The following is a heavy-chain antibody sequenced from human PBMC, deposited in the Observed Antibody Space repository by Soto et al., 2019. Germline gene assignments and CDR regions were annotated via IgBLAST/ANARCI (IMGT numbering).Heavy chain of an antibody. CDR2: ISTYNGHT. Sequence: GASVKVSCKASGYTFTNYGISWVRQAPGQGLEWMGWISTYNGHTTSAQKLQGRVTMTTDTSTSTAYMELRSLRSDDTAVYYCARAQDSSGYRDAFDISGQGTMVTVSS. J-gene: IGHJ3*02. CDR3: ARAQDSSGYRDAFDI. V-gene: IGHV1-18*01. D-gene: IGHD3-22*01. CDR1: GYTFTNYG.